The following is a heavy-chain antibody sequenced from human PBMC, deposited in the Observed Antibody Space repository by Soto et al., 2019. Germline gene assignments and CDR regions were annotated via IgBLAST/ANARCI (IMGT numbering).Heavy chain of an antibody. V-gene: IGHV4-31*03. CDR3: AGSGARSMFDY. CDR1: SGSVSSGGYF. J-gene: IGHJ4*02. CDR2: IYHTGST. Sequence: SETLSLTCTVSSGSVSSGGYFWSWIRQLPGKGLEWIGYIYHTGSTFYNPSLKSRVTISLDTSKSQFSLRLTSVTAADTTMYFCAGSGARSMFDYWGPGTLVTVSS.